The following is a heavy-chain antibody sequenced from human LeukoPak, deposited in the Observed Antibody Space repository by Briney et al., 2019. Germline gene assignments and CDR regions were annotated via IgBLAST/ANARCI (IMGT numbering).Heavy chain of an antibody. V-gene: IGHV3-7*01. J-gene: IGHJ5*02. Sequence: GGSLRLSCEGSGFTFSNYWMSWVRQAPGKGLEWVANIQQHGSETYYGDSVKGRFSISRDNAKNSLYLQMHSLGAEDTAVYYCARASSSSWYLWGQGTLVTVSS. D-gene: IGHD6-13*01. CDR2: IQQHGSET. CDR1: GFTFSNYW. CDR3: ARASSSSWYL.